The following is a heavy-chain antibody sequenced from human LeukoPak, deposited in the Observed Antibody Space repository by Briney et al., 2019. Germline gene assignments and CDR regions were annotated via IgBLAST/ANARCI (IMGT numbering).Heavy chain of an antibody. V-gene: IGHV3-53*01. CDR3: ARDGVAVPGTFDY. Sequence: GGSLRLSCAASGFTITSNSMSWVRQAPGKGLDWVSIFYGGGTTYYADSVKGRFTISRDNSKNTLFLQMNSLGAEDTAVYFCARDGVAVPGTFDYWGQGTLVTVSS. CDR2: FYGGGTT. CDR1: GFTITSNS. J-gene: IGHJ4*02. D-gene: IGHD6-19*01.